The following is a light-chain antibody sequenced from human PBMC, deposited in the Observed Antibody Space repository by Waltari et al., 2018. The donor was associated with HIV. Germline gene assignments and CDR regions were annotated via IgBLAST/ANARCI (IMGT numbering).Light chain of an antibody. V-gene: IGLV3-25*03. CDR3: QSADSSDTYSWV. CDR2: KDS. J-gene: IGLJ3*02. Sequence: SYELTQPPSVSVSPGQTARITCSGDALPKQYASWYQQKPGQAPVLVLYKDSERPSGIPERFSGSSSGTTVTLTISGVQAEDEADYYCQSADSSDTYSWVFGGGTKLTVL. CDR1: ALPKQY.